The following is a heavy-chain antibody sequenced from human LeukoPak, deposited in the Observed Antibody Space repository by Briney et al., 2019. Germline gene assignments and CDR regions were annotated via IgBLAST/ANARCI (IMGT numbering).Heavy chain of an antibody. CDR2: INTNTGNP. CDR3: AREGSSANPRGRALDI. J-gene: IGHJ3*02. V-gene: IGHV7-4-1*02. CDR1: GYTFTSYA. Sequence: ASVKVSCKASGYTFTSYAMNWVRQAPGQGLEWMGWINTNTGNPTYAQGFTGRFVFSLDTSVSTAYLQISSLKAEDTAVYYCAREGSSANPRGRALDIWGQGTMVTVSS. D-gene: IGHD2-2*01.